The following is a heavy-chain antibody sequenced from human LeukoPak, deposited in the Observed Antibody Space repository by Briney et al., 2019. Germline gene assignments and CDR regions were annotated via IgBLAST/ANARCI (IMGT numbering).Heavy chain of an antibody. CDR1: GFTFSSYS. CDR3: ARVVGATTWVAGWFDY. D-gene: IGHD1-26*01. Sequence: PGGSLRLSCAASGFTFSSYSMNWVRQAPGKGLEWVSSISSSSSYIYYADSVKGRFTISRDNAKNSRHLQMNSLRAEDTAVYYCARVVGATTWVAGWFDYWGQGTLVTVSS. CDR2: ISSSSSYI. V-gene: IGHV3-21*01. J-gene: IGHJ4*02.